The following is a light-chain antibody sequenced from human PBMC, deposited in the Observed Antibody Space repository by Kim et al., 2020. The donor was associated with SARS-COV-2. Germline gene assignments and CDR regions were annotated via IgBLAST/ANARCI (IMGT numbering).Light chain of an antibody. V-gene: IGKV1-33*01. Sequence: SATVGARVTLTCQASQDITNHLNWYQQKPGKAPKVLIYDVANLETGVPSRFSGSGSGTDFTFTISSLQPEDIATYYCQQYENKLTFGGGTKVDIK. CDR3: QQYENKLT. CDR1: QDITNH. J-gene: IGKJ4*01. CDR2: DVA.